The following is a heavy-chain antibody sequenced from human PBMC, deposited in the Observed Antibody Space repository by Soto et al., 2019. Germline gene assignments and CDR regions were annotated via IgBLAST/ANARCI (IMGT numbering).Heavy chain of an antibody. CDR2: IYYSGST. CDR1: VGSISSVGYY. J-gene: IGHJ6*03. CDR3: ARDRSGSSVFYYYYMDV. D-gene: IGHD6-6*01. V-gene: IGHV4-31*03. Sequence: QVQLQESGPGLVKPSQTLSLTCTVSVGSISSVGYYWSWILQHPGKGLEWIGYIYYSGSTYYNPPRKSRVTISVDTSKNQFSLKLSSVTAADTAVYYCARDRSGSSVFYYYYMDVWGKGTTVTVSS.